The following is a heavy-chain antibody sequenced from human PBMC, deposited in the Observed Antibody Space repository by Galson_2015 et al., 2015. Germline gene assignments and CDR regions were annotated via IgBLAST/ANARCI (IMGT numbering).Heavy chain of an antibody. CDR1: GFTFSSYG. V-gene: IGHV3-33*01. CDR3: ARDRAYDSSGYRFDY. J-gene: IGHJ4*02. CDR2: IWYDGSNK. D-gene: IGHD3-22*01. Sequence: SLRLSCAASGFTFSSYGMHWVLQAPGKGLEWVAVIWYDGSNKYYADSVKGRFTISRDNSKNTLYLQMNSLRAEDTAVYYCARDRAYDSSGYRFDYWGQGTLVTVSS.